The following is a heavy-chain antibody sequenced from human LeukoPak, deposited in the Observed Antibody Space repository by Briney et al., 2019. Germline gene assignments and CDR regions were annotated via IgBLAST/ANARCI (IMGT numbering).Heavy chain of an antibody. CDR3: ARESSYDSSGYYLPHPFDY. J-gene: IGHJ4*02. Sequence: ASVKVSCKASGYTFTSYAMNWVRQAPGQGLEWMGGIIPIFGTANYAQKFQGRVTITADKSTSTAYMELSSLRSEDTAVYYCARESSYDSSGYYLPHPFDYWGQGTLVTVSS. CDR1: GYTFTSYA. CDR2: IIPIFGTA. V-gene: IGHV1-69*06. D-gene: IGHD3-22*01.